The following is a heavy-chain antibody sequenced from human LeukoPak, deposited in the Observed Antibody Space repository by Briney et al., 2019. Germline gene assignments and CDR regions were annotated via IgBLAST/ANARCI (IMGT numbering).Heavy chain of an antibody. CDR1: GGSISSGGYS. D-gene: IGHD3-3*01. J-gene: IGHJ5*02. CDR2: IYHSGST. V-gene: IGHV4-30-2*01. CDR3: ARANYDFWSGYPKNWFDP. Sequence: SETLSLTCAVSGGSISSGGYSWSWIRQPPGKGLEWIGYIYHSGSTYYNPSLKSRVTISVDRSKNQFSLKLSSVTAADTAVYYCARANYDFWSGYPKNWFDPWGQGTLVTVSS.